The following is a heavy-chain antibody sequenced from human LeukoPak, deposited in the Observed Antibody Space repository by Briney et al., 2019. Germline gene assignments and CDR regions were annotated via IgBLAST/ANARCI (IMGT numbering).Heavy chain of an antibody. CDR3: ARDPLGGTIFDY. D-gene: IGHD3-16*01. CDR2: INHSGST. V-gene: IGHV4-34*01. Sequence: SETLSLTCGVYGGSFSGYYWSWIRQPPGKGLEWIGEINHSGSTNYNPSLKSRVTISVDTSKNQFSLKLSSVTAADTAVYYCARDPLGGTIFDYWGQGTLVTVSS. CDR1: GGSFSGYY. J-gene: IGHJ4*02.